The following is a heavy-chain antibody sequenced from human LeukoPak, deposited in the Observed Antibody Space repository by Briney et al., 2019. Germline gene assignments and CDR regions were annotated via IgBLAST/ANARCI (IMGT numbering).Heavy chain of an antibody. J-gene: IGHJ2*01. D-gene: IGHD4-23*01. V-gene: IGHV3-30*03. CDR2: VSNDGNLQ. Sequence: GTSLRLSCATSGFTFSLFAMHWVRQAPGKGLEWVAIVSNDGNLQKYADSVWGRFTISRDNSKNTLYLQMNSLRAEDTAVYYCARDRWGYWYFDLWGRSTLVTVSS. CDR3: ARDRWGYWYFDL. CDR1: GFTFSLFA.